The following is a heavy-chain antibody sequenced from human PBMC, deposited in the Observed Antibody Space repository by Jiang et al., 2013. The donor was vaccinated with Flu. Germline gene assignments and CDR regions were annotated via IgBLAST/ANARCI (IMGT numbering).Heavy chain of an antibody. D-gene: IGHD3-9*01. V-gene: IGHV3-49*04. J-gene: IGHJ6*02. CDR2: IRSKAYGGTT. CDR3: TRDDILTGYYAPAYYYGMDV. CDR1: GFTFGDYA. Sequence: VQLLESGGGSVQPGRSLRLSCTASGFTFGDYAMSWVRQAPGKGLEWVGFIRSKAYGGTTEYAASVKGRFTISRDDSKSIAYLQMNSLKTEDTAVYYCTRDDILTGYYAPAYYYGMDVWGQGTTVTVSS.